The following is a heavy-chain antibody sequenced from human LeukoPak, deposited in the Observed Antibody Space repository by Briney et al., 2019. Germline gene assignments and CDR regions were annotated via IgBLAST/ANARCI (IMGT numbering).Heavy chain of an antibody. CDR2: IYYSGST. CDR1: GGSISSGGYY. V-gene: IGHV4-31*03. D-gene: IGHD3-22*01. J-gene: IGHJ5*02. Sequence: SETLSLTCTVSGGSISSGGYYWSWIRQHPGKGLEWIGYIYYSGSTYYNPSLKSRVTISVDTSKNQFSLKLSSVTAADTAVYYCARVRTHYYDSSGYPDSWGQGTLVTVSS. CDR3: ARVRTHYYDSSGYPDS.